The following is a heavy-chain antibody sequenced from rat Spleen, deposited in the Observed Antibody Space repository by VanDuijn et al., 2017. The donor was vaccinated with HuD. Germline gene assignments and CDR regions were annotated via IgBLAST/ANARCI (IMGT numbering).Heavy chain of an antibody. CDR1: GFTFSTFA. D-gene: IGHD1-10*01. CDR2: ISIGGYNT. Sequence: EVQLVESGGGLVQPGRSLKLSCAASGFTFSTFAMAWVRQAPKKGLEWVASISIGGYNTYYRDSVKGRFSISRDDAKSTLYLQMDSLRSEDTATYYCARMDTGTTTYYFDYWGQGVMVTVSS. J-gene: IGHJ2*01. V-gene: IGHV5-25*01. CDR3: ARMDTGTTTYYFDY.